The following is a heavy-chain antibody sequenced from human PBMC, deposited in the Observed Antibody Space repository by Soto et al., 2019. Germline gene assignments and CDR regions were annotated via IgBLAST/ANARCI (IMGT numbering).Heavy chain of an antibody. J-gene: IGHJ4*02. Sequence: QVQLVQSGAEVKKPGASVKVSCKASGYSFTGHYVHWVRQAPGQGLEWMGWINPHSGDTHYAQKFQGRVTLTRDTSVKTAYLELRWLRSDDTSVYFYARDVYSVEYWGQGTLVTVS. CDR3: ARDVYSVEY. CDR2: INPHSGDT. V-gene: IGHV1-2*02. D-gene: IGHD2-8*01. CDR1: GYSFTGHY.